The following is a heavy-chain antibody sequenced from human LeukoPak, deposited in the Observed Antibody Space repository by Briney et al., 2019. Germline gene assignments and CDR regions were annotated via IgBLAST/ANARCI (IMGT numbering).Heavy chain of an antibody. Sequence: GGSLRLSCAASGFTFDDYGMSWVRQAPGKGLEWVSGINWNGGSTGYADSVKGRFTISRDNSKNSLYLQMNSLRAEDTALYYCARRIAAYYYMDVWGKGTTVTVSS. V-gene: IGHV3-20*04. CDR3: ARRIAAYYYMDV. CDR1: GFTFDDYG. CDR2: INWNGGST. J-gene: IGHJ6*03. D-gene: IGHD6-13*01.